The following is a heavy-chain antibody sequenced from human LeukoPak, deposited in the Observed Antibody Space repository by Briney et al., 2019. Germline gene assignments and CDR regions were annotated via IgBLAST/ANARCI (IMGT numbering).Heavy chain of an antibody. CDR3: AKDENSSGTTGSLDY. D-gene: IGHD3-22*01. Sequence: GGFLRLSCAASGFTFDDYTMHWVRQAPGKGLEWVSLISWDGGSTYYADSVKGRFTISRDNSKNSLYLQMNSLRTDDTALYYCAKDENSSGTTGSLDYWGQGTLVTVSS. V-gene: IGHV3-43*01. J-gene: IGHJ4*02. CDR1: GFTFDDYT. CDR2: ISWDGGST.